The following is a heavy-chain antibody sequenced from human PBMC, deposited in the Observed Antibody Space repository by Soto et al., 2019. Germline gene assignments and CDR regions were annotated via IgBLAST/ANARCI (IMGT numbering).Heavy chain of an antibody. CDR1: GFTFSTFA. CDR2: IGAHDDGYT. J-gene: IGHJ4*02. Sequence: GGSLRLSCAASGFTFSTFAMTWVRQGPGKGLEWVSYIGAHDDGYTHYADSVKGRFTVSRDNSKNTLHLQMNSLRADDTAIYYCAKGDWADYWGPGALVTVS. V-gene: IGHV3-23*01. D-gene: IGHD3-9*01. CDR3: AKGDWADY.